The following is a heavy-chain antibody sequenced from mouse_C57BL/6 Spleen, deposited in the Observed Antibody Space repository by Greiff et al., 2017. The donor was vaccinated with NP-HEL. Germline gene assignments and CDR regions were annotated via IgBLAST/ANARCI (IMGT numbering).Heavy chain of an antibody. CDR1: GFNIKDYY. D-gene: IGHD1-1*01. V-gene: IGHV14-1*01. CDR3: TKPSTVVANWYFDV. J-gene: IGHJ1*03. CDR2: IDPEDGDT. Sequence: VQLKQSGAELVRPGASVKLSCTASGFNIKDYYMHWVKQRPEQGLEWIGRIDPEDGDTEYAPKFQGQATMTADTSSNTAYLQLSSLTAEDTAVYYCTKPSTVVANWYFDVWGTGTTVTVAS.